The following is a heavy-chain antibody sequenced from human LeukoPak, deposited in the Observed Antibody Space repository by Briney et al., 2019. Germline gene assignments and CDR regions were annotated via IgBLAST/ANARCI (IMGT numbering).Heavy chain of an antibody. CDR2: INAGNGNT. Sequence: ASVKVSCKASGYTFTSYAMHWVRQAPGQRLEWMGWINAGNGNTKYSQKFQGRVTITRDTSASTAYMELSSLRSEDTAVYYCAGMVRGVTRTGDYWGQGTLVTVSS. V-gene: IGHV1-3*01. CDR1: GYTFTSYA. J-gene: IGHJ4*02. D-gene: IGHD3-10*01. CDR3: AGMVRGVTRTGDY.